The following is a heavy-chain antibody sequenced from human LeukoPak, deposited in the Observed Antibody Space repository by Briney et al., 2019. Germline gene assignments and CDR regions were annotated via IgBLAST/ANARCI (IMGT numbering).Heavy chain of an antibody. CDR2: IYYSGST. V-gene: IGHV4-31*03. D-gene: IGHD2-15*01. CDR1: GVSISSGGYY. CDR3: ARGRGVDIAT. Sequence: SETLSLACTVSGVSISSGGYYWSWIRQHPGKGLEWIGYIYYSGSTYYNPSLKSRVTISVDTSKNQFSLKLSSVTAADTAVYYCARGRGVDIATWGQGTLVTVSS. J-gene: IGHJ4*02.